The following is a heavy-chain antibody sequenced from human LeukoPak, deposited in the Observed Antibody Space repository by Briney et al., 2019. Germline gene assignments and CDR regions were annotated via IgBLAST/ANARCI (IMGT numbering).Heavy chain of an antibody. CDR3: AREESIGRYQFLHDY. D-gene: IGHD1-26*01. CDR1: GYTFIRNG. Sequence: EASVKVSCKASGYTFIRNGISWVRQAPGQGLEWMGWISPYNENRKYLQKLQGRVTLSTDTSASTAYMELRSLTSDGTAVYYCAREESIGRYQFLHDYWGQGTLVTVSS. V-gene: IGHV1-18*01. CDR2: ISPYNENR. J-gene: IGHJ4*02.